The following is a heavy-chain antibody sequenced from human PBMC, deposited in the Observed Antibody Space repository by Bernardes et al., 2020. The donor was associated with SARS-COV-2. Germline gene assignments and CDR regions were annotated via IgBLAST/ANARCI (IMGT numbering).Heavy chain of an antibody. CDR3: TTVGIVVVPAANSPFDY. CDR2: IQSKTDGGTT. CDR1: GFTFSNAW. Sequence: GWSLRLSCAASGFTFSNAWMSWVRQAPGKGLEWVGRIQSKTDGGTTDYAAPVKGRFTISRDDSKNTLYLQMNSLKTEDTAVYYCTTVGIVVVPAANSPFDYWGQGTLVTVSS. V-gene: IGHV3-15*01. D-gene: IGHD2-2*01. J-gene: IGHJ4*02.